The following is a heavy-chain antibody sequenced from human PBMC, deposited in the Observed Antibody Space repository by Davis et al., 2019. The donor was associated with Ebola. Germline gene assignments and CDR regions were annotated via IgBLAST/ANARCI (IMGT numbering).Heavy chain of an antibody. CDR2: IIPIFGTA. D-gene: IGHD4-11*01. V-gene: IGHV1-69*05. CDR3: ARGNYSNYKLDY. J-gene: IGHJ4*02. CDR1: GGTFSSYA. Sequence: SVKVSCKASGGTFSSYAISWVRQAPGQGLEWMGGIIPIFGTANYAQKFQGRVTMTRDTSTSTVYMELSSLRSEDTAVYYCARGNYSNYKLDYWGQGTLVTVSS.